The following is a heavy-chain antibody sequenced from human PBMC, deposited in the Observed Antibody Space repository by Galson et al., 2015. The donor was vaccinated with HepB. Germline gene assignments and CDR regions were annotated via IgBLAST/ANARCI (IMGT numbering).Heavy chain of an antibody. CDR3: ATDRAEDYDSSGFQAFDI. CDR2: IKSKTDGGTT. Sequence: SLRLSCAASGFTFSNAWMSWVRQAPGKGLEWVGRIKSKTDGGTTDYAAPVKVRFTISRDDSKNTLSLQMNSLKTEDTAVYYCATDRAEDYDSSGFQAFDIWGQGTMVTVSS. J-gene: IGHJ3*02. D-gene: IGHD3-22*01. V-gene: IGHV3-15*01. CDR1: GFTFSNAW.